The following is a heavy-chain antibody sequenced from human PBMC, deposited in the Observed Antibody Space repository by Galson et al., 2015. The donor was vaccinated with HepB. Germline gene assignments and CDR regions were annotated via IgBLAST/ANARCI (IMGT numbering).Heavy chain of an antibody. Sequence: SLRLSCAASGFTFSSYSMNWVRQAPGKGLEGVAIIPYDGSYKYYADSVKGRFTISRDNSKNTLYLQMSSLRAEDTAVYYCAREGMAGTLDYWGQGTLITVSS. CDR2: IPYDGSYK. D-gene: IGHD6-19*01. CDR3: AREGMAGTLDY. V-gene: IGHV3-30*03. CDR1: GFTFSSYS. J-gene: IGHJ4*02.